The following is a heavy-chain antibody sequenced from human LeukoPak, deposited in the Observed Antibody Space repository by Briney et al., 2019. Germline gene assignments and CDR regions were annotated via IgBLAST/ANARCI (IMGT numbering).Heavy chain of an antibody. V-gene: IGHV3-48*02. J-gene: IGHJ4*02. CDR2: ISSSSSTI. CDR3: ARAFGLTDY. CDR1: GFTISNYY. Sequence: PEGSLRLSCAASGFTISNYYMSWVRQAPGKGLEWVSYISSSSSTIYYADSVKGRFTISRDNAKNSLYLQMNSLRDEDTAVYYCARAFGLTDYWGQGTLVTVSS. D-gene: IGHD3/OR15-3a*01.